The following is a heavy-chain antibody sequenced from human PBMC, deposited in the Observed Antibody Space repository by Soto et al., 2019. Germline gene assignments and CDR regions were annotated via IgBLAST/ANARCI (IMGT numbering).Heavy chain of an antibody. CDR1: GGSISSGDYY. V-gene: IGHV4-30-4*01. CDR3: ARGLRYRMIRFDP. D-gene: IGHD2-2*02. Sequence: SETLSLTCTVSGGSISSGDYYWSWIRQPPGKGLEWIGYIYYSGSTYYNPSLKSRVTISVDTSKNQFSLKLSSVTAADTAVYYCARGLRYRMIRFDPWGQGTLVTVSS. J-gene: IGHJ5*02. CDR2: IYYSGST.